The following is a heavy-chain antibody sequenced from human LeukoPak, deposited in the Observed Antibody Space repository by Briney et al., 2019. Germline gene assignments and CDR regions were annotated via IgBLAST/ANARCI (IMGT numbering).Heavy chain of an antibody. V-gene: IGHV1-24*01. CDR1: GHTLTELS. CDR3: ATFPNGPAALVVDY. J-gene: IGHJ4*02. D-gene: IGHD2-2*01. CDR2: FDPEDGET. Sequence: ASVKVSCKVSGHTLTELSMHWVRQAPGKGLEWMGGFDPEDGETIYAQKFQGRVTMTEDTSTDTAYMELSSLRSEDPAVYYCATFPNGPAALVVDYWGQGPLVTVSS.